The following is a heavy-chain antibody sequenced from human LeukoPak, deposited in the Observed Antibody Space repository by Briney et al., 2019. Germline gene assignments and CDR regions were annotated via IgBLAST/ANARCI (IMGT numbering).Heavy chain of an antibody. CDR1: GFTFSSYE. Sequence: GGSLRLSCAASGFTFSSYEMSWVRQAPGEGLEWVSYISSSGSTIYYADSVKGRFTISRDNTKNSLYLQMSSLRAEDTAVYYCAELGITMIGGVWGKGTTVTISS. CDR2: ISSSGSTI. CDR3: AELGITMIGGV. J-gene: IGHJ6*04. V-gene: IGHV3-48*03. D-gene: IGHD3-10*02.